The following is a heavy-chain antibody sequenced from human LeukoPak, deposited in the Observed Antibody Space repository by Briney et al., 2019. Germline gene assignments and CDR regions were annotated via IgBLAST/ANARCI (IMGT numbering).Heavy chain of an antibody. Sequence: QPGRSLRLSCATSGFTFSHYGMHWVRQAPGKGLEWVAVIWSDGTNTYYGDPVKGRFTISRDNFQRTVYLQMNSLRAEDTAVYYCAKDAQRGFDYSSSLDKWGQGTLVTVSS. V-gene: IGHV3-33*06. CDR2: IWSDGTNT. J-gene: IGHJ4*02. D-gene: IGHD4-11*01. CDR3: AKDAQRGFDYSSSLDK. CDR1: GFTFSHYG.